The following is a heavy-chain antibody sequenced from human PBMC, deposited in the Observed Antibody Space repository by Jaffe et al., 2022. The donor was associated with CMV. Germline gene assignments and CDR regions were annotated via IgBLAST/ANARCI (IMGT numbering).Heavy chain of an antibody. V-gene: IGHV3-7*03. J-gene: IGHJ4*02. CDR3: VKDADCTSGVCFDS. D-gene: IGHD2-8*01. CDR2: IKEDGSET. Sequence: EVQLVESGGGLVQPGGSLRLSCAASGFNFRSYWMSWFRQAPGKGLEWVANIKEDGSETYYMDSVKGRFTISRDNARNSLSLLMISLRVGDTAVYYCVKDADCTSGVCFDSWGQGTLVTVSS. CDR1: GFNFRSYW.